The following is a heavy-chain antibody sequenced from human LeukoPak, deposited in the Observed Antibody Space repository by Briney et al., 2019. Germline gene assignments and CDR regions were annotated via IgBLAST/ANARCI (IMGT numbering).Heavy chain of an antibody. CDR3: ARAYSRESGYDFVFEN. D-gene: IGHD5-12*01. CDR1: GFSFSEHG. V-gene: IGHV3-33*01. J-gene: IGHJ4*02. CDR2: TWYDGSNN. Sequence: PGGSLRLSCAASGFSFSEHGMHWVRQAPGKGPEWVTVTWYDGSNNHYADSVKGRFTISRDNSKNTVFLEMNSLRAEDTAVYYCARAYSRESGYDFVFENWGQGTLVSVSS.